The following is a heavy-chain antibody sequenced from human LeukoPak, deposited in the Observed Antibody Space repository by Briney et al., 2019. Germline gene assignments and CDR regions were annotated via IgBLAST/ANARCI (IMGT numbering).Heavy chain of an antibody. CDR3: AKDPGVAVAGTEAFDI. V-gene: IGHV3-23*01. J-gene: IGHJ3*02. Sequence: GGSLRLSCAASGFTFSSYAMSWVRQAPGKGLEWVSAISGSGGSTYYADSVKGRFTISRDNSKNTLYLQMNSPRAEDTAVYYCAKDPGVAVAGTEAFDIWGQGTMVTVSS. CDR2: ISGSGGST. CDR1: GFTFSSYA. D-gene: IGHD6-19*01.